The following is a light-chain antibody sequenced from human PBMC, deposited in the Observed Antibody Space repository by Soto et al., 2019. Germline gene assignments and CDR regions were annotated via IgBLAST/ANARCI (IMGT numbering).Light chain of an antibody. V-gene: IGLV2-14*01. Sequence: QSALTRPASVSGSPGRSLTVSCTGTSSDVGGYYYVSWYQVHPGKAPKLMIFQVTNRPSGVSNRFSGSKSGNTASLTISGLWAEDEAGYYCCSYSSSSTFYVFGTGTKVTVL. CDR3: CSYSSSSTFYV. CDR1: SSDVGGYYY. J-gene: IGLJ1*01. CDR2: QVT.